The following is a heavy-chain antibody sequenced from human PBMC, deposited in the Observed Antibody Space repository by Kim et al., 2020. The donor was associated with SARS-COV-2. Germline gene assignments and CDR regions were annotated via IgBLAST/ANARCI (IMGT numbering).Heavy chain of an antibody. Sequence: ASVKVSCKASGYTFTGYYMHWVRQAPGQGLEWMGRINPNSGGTNYAQKFQGRVTMTRDTSISTAYMELSRLRSDDTAVYYCARGLPEYQLRSVNWFDPWGQGTLVTVSS. CDR3: ARGLPEYQLRSVNWFDP. D-gene: IGHD2-2*01. V-gene: IGHV1-2*06. J-gene: IGHJ5*02. CDR2: INPNSGGT. CDR1: GYTFTGYY.